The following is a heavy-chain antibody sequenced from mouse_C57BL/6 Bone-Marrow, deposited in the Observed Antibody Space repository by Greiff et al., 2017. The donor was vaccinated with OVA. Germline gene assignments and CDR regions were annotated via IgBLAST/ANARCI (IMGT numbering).Heavy chain of an antibody. Sequence: VQLQQSGAELVMPGASVKLSCKASGYTFTSYWMHWVKQRPGQGLEWIGEIDPSDSYTNYHQKFQGTSTLTVDKSSSTAYMQLSSLTSEDSAVYYCARLNSGWFAYGGQGTLVTVSA. J-gene: IGHJ3*01. CDR2: IDPSDSYT. V-gene: IGHV1-69*01. CDR1: GYTFTSYW. CDR3: ARLNSGWFAY. D-gene: IGHD6-1*01.